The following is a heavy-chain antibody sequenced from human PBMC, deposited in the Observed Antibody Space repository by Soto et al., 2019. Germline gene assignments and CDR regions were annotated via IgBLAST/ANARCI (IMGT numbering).Heavy chain of an antibody. V-gene: IGHV3-30-3*01. CDR1: GFTFSSYA. CDR2: ISYNGSNK. D-gene: IGHD2-8*01. J-gene: IGHJ6*02. CDR3: ASVLPNHYYYYYGMDV. Sequence: GGSLRLSCAASGFTFSSYAMHWVRQAPGKGLEWVAVISYNGSNKYYADSVKGRFTISRDNSKNTLYLQMNSLRAEDTAGYYCASVLPNHYYYYYGMDVWGQGTTVTVSS.